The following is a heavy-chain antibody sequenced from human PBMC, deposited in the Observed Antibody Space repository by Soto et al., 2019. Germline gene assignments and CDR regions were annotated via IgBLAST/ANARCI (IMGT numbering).Heavy chain of an antibody. Sequence: GGSLRLSCAASGFTLSNFWMHWVRQVPGKGLVWVSRINDDGSRTKYADSVEGRLTISRDTAKNTLYLQMDSLRVEDTAVYYCVRDHHDYDCWSGNSSGYFDRWGRGTLVTVSS. V-gene: IGHV3-74*01. J-gene: IGHJ2*01. D-gene: IGHD3-3*01. CDR1: GFTLSNFW. CDR2: INDDGSRT. CDR3: VRDHHDYDCWSGNSSGYFDR.